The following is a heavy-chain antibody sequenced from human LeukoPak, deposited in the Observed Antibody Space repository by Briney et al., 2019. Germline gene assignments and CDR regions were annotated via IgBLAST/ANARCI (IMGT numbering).Heavy chain of an antibody. CDR3: ARAGLHFPRDDFWSGYADPYYFDY. Sequence: GASVKVSCKASGGTFISYAISWVRQAPGQGLEGMGGIIPIFGTANYAQKFQGRVTITTDESTSTAYMELSSLRSEDTAVYYCARAGLHFPRDDFWSGYADPYYFDYWGQGTLVTVSS. J-gene: IGHJ4*02. D-gene: IGHD3-3*01. V-gene: IGHV1-69*05. CDR1: GGTFISYA. CDR2: IIPIFGTA.